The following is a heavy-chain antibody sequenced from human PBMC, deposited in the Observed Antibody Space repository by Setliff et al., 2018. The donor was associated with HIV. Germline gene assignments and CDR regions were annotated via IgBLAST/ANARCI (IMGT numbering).Heavy chain of an antibody. CDR1: GAPFNGYY. J-gene: IGHJ6*02. CDR3: ARGHCSGTNCYGVDYYGMDV. D-gene: IGHD2-2*01. CDR2: IHHSGST. V-gene: IGHV4-34*01. Sequence: SETLSLTCAVYGAPFNGYYWAWIRQSPAKGLEWIGEIHHSGSTNYDPSLKSRVTILVDKSKNEFSLKFNSVTAADTAVYYCARGHCSGTNCYGVDYYGMDVWGQGTTVTVSS.